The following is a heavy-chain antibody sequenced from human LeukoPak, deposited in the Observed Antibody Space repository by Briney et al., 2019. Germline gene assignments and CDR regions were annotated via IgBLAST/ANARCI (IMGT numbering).Heavy chain of an antibody. Sequence: GGSLRLSCAASGFTFSSYWMSWVRQAPGKGLEWVANIKQDGSEKYYVDSVKGRFTISRDNSKNTLYLQMNSLRAEDTAVYYCAKGVSYIAARGYWGQGTLVTVSS. CDR1: GFTFSSYW. D-gene: IGHD6-6*01. J-gene: IGHJ4*02. CDR2: IKQDGSEK. CDR3: AKGVSYIAARGY. V-gene: IGHV3-7*03.